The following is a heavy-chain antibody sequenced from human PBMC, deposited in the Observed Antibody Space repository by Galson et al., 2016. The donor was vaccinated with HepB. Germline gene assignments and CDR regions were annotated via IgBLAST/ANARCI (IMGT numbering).Heavy chain of an antibody. V-gene: IGHV1-69*06. Sequence: SVKVSCKASGGTFSTYPITWVRQAPGQGLEWMGVIIPISGTSNYAQKFQDTVTITADNSTSTAYMELSSLSSDDTAVYYCARERTGSTGDAFVIWGQVTMVTFSS. J-gene: IGHJ3*02. CDR1: GGTFSTYP. CDR2: IIPISGTS. D-gene: IGHD4-17*01. CDR3: ARERTGSTGDAFVI.